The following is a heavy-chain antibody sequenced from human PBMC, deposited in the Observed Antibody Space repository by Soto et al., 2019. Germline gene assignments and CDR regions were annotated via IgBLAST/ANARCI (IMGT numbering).Heavy chain of an antibody. CDR3: ARELAAAGMRGADY. CDR2: ISAYNGNT. D-gene: IGHD6-13*01. J-gene: IGHJ4*02. Sequence: QVQLVQSGAEVKKPGASVKFSCKASGYTFNSYGISWVRQAPGQGLEWLGWISAYNGNTNYAHKLQGRVTMTTDTSTSTAYMELRSLRYDDTSVYVCARELAAAGMRGADYWGQGTLVTVSS. V-gene: IGHV1-18*04. CDR1: GYTFNSYG.